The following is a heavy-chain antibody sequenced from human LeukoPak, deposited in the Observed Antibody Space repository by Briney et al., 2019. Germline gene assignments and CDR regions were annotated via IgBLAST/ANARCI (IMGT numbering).Heavy chain of an antibody. CDR3: ARLGYYYGSGSYYSPPDY. V-gene: IGHV4-34*01. CDR1: GGSFSGYY. CDR2: INHSGST. D-gene: IGHD3-10*01. Sequence: PSETLSLTCAVYGGSFSGYYWSWIRQPPGKGLEWIGEINHSGSTNYNPSLKSRVTISVDTSKNQFSLKLSSVTAADMAVYYCARLGYYYGSGSYYSPPDYWGQGTLVTVSS. J-gene: IGHJ4*02.